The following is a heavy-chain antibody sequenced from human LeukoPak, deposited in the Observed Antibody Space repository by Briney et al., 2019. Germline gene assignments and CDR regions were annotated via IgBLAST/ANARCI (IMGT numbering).Heavy chain of an antibody. CDR2: ISYDGSNK. CDR1: GFTFSSYA. J-gene: IGHJ3*02. CDR3: ASNINEIVVVTPVAFDI. V-gene: IGHV3-30-3*01. D-gene: IGHD3-22*01. Sequence: GGSLRLSCAASGFTFSSYAMHWVRQAPGKGLEWVAVISYDGSNKYYADSVKGRFTISRDNSKNTLYLQMNSLRAEDTAVYYCASNINEIVVVTPVAFDIWGQGIMVTVSS.